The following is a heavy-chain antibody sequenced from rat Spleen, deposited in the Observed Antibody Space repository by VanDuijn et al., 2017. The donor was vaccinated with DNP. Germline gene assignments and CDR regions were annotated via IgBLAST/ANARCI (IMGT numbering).Heavy chain of an antibody. CDR1: GFTFSDYN. CDR3: TRLNLLLQWYYALDA. Sequence: EVQLVESGGGLVQPGRSLKLSCAASGFTFSDYNMAWVRQAPKKGLEWVATIIYDGSRTYYRDSVKGRFTVSRDNAKNTLYLQMNSLRSEDTATYYCTRLNLLLQWYYALDAWGQGTSVTVSS. V-gene: IGHV5S10*01. CDR2: IIYDGSRT. J-gene: IGHJ4*01. D-gene: IGHD1-1*01.